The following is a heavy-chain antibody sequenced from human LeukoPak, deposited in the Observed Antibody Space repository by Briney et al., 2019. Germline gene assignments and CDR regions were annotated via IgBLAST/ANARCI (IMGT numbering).Heavy chain of an antibody. CDR3: AKSLSGGSDTNWFDP. J-gene: IGHJ5*02. D-gene: IGHD5-18*01. V-gene: IGHV3-21*04. CDR2: ISSSRSYI. CDR1: GFTFSSYS. Sequence: GGTLRLSCAASGFTFSSYSINWVRQAPGKGLGWVSSISSSRSYIYYADSVKGRFTISRDNSKNTLYLQMNSLRAEDTAVYYCAKSLSGGSDTNWFDPWGQGTLVTVSS.